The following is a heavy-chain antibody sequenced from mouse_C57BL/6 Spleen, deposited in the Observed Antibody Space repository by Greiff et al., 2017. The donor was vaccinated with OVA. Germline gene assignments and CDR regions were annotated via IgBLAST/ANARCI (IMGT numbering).Heavy chain of an antibody. CDR1: GYAFTNYL. J-gene: IGHJ4*01. V-gene: IGHV1-54*01. CDR2: INPGSGGT. CDR3: ARIYYGNYDYAMDY. D-gene: IGHD2-1*01. Sequence: VQLQQSGAELVRPGTSVKVSCKASGYAFTNYLIEWVKQRPGQGLEWIGVINPGSGGTNYNEKFKGKATLTADKSSSTAYMQLRSLTSEDSAVYFCARIYYGNYDYAMDYWGQGTSVTVSS.